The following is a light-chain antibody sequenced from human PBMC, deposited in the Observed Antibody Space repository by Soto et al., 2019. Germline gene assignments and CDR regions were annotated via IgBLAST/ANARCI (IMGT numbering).Light chain of an antibody. J-gene: IGLJ1*01. CDR1: SSDIGSYSF. Sequence: ASVTRDPGEGITLFKPKTSSDIGSYSFVSWYQQHPGKAPRLIIYEGSKRPSGVSNRFSASRSGNTASLTISGLQPEDEADYYCCSYALSSTYVFGTGTKVTVL. CDR2: EGS. CDR3: CSYALSSTYV. V-gene: IGLV2-23*01.